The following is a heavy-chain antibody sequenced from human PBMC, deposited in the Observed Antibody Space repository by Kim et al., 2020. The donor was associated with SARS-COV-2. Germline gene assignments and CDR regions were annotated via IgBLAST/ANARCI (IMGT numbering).Heavy chain of an antibody. CDR3: ARAEPTKVGQLVFDY. V-gene: IGHV4-31*03. D-gene: IGHD6-13*01. Sequence: SETLSLTCTVSGGSISSGGYYWSWIRQHPGKGLEWIGYIYYSGSTYYNPSLKSRVTISVDTSKNQFSLKLSSVTAADTAVYYCARAEPTKVGQLVFDYWGQGTLVTVSS. CDR1: GGSISSGGYY. CDR2: IYYSGST. J-gene: IGHJ4*02.